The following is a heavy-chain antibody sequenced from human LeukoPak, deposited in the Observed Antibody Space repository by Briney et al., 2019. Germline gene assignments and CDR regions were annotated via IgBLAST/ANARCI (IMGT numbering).Heavy chain of an antibody. CDR3: ARGYSSGYYYYMDV. J-gene: IGHJ6*03. D-gene: IGHD3-22*01. CDR2: MNPNSGNT. CDR1: GYTFTSYD. Sequence: ASVKVSCKASGYTFTSYDTNWVRQATGQGLEWMGWMNPNSGNTGYAQKFQGRVTMTRNTSISTAYMELSSLRSEDTAVYYCARGYSSGYYYYMDVWGKGTTVTVSS. V-gene: IGHV1-8*01.